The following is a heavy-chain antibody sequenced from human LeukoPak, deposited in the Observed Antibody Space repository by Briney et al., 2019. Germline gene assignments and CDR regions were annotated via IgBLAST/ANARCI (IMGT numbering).Heavy chain of an antibody. CDR2: ISYDGGDK. Sequence: GGSLTLSCVDSGFTFSRYTMHWVRQAPGKGLEWVAVISYDGGDKYYADSVKGRFTISRDDSRNTLYLQMDSLRAEDTAVYYCARKDYPASSGFVIGYWGQGTLVTVSA. V-gene: IGHV3-30*04. CDR3: ARKDYPASSGFVIGY. D-gene: IGHD3-22*01. CDR1: GFTFSRYT. J-gene: IGHJ4*02.